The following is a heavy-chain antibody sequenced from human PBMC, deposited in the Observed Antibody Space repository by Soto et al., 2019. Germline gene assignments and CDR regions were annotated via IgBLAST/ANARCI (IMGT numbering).Heavy chain of an antibody. CDR2: INHSGST. V-gene: IGHV4-34*01. CDR1: GGSFSGYY. D-gene: IGHD6-13*01. J-gene: IGHJ4*02. Sequence: GGSFSGYYWSWIRQPPGKGLEWIGEINHSGSTNYNPSLKSRVTISVDTSKNQFSLKLSSVTAADTAVYYCAVIAADFDYWGQGTLVTVSS. CDR3: AVIAADFDY.